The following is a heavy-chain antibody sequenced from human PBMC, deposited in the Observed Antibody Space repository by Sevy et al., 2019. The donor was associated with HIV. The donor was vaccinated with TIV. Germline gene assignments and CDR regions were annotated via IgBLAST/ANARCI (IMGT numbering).Heavy chain of an antibody. CDR1: GFTFSSYS. CDR3: ARGLHSTGLNAMDV. D-gene: IGHD6-19*01. V-gene: IGHV3-21*01. Sequence: GESLKISCAASGFTFSSYSMNWVRQAPGKGLEWVSSITSSSYYKYYADSVKGRFTISRDNAKNSLYLQINSLRAEDTAVYYCARGLHSTGLNAMDVWGQGTTVTVSS. J-gene: IGHJ6*02. CDR2: ITSSSYYK.